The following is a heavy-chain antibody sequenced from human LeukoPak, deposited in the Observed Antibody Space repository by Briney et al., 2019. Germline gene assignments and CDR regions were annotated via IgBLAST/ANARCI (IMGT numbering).Heavy chain of an antibody. CDR2: IYYSGST. V-gene: IGHV4-59*01. J-gene: IGHJ5*02. CDR1: GGSISSYY. Sequence: SETLSLTCTVSGGSISSYYWSWIRQPPGKGLEWIGYIYYSGSTNYNPSLKSRVTISVDTSKNQFSLKLSSVTAADTAVYYCAREEYGSGSYYRGWFDPWDQGTLVTVSS. CDR3: AREEYGSGSYYRGWFDP. D-gene: IGHD3-10*01.